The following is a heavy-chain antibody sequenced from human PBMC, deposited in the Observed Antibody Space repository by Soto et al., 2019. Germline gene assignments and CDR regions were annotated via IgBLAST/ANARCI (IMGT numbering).Heavy chain of an antibody. CDR3: ARYGYSYSARFFDY. Sequence: SQNRSLSCPASGHSFSSGVFYCGCLRQAPGKGLEWIGSIYHSGRTCYNPSLKSRVTSSADTCRNQFSLKMSCVTAADTAVYYCARYGYSYSARFFDYWGQGTRVT. J-gene: IGHJ4*02. D-gene: IGHD5-12*01. V-gene: IGHV4-38-2*01. CDR2: IYHSGRT. CDR1: GHSFSSGVFY.